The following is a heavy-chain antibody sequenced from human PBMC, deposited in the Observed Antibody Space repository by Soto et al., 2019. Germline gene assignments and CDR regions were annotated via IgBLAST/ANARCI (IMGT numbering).Heavy chain of an antibody. V-gene: IGHV1-18*04. Sequence: GASLKVSCKASGYTFTTYGISWVRQPPGQGREWMGWISVYNGNTKYAKKFQGRVTMTTDTSTNTAYMDLRSMRSDDTAVYYCVRDKIRSSHYYEPPAFDLWGQGTMVTVSS. J-gene: IGHJ3*01. CDR3: VRDKIRSSHYYEPPAFDL. CDR1: GYTFTTYG. D-gene: IGHD3-22*01. CDR2: ISVYNGNT.